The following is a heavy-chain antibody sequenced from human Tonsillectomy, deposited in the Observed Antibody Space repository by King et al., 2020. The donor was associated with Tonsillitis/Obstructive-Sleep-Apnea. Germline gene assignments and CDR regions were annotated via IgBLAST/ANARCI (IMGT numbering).Heavy chain of an antibody. CDR2: ISTYNGIT. CDR1: GYTFTNYG. V-gene: IGHV1-18*01. Sequence: QLVQSGAEVKKPGASVKVSCKASGYTFTNYGINWVRQAPGQGLEWMGWISTYNGITNYAQNLQGRVTMTTDTSTSTAYMELRSLRSDDTAVYYCARDESFTIFRGGFFDYWGRGTLVTVSS. D-gene: IGHD3-3*01. J-gene: IGHJ4*02. CDR3: ARDESFTIFRGGFFDY.